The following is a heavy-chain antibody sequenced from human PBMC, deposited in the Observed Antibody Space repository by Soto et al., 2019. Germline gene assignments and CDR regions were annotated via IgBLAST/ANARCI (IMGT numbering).Heavy chain of an antibody. CDR2: INPNSGGT. V-gene: IGHV1-2*04. Sequence: ASVKVSFKASGYTFTGYYMHWVRQAPGQGLEWMGWINPNSGGTNYAQKFQGWVTMTRDTSISTAYMELSRLRSDDTAVYYCARGTVYDILPGFARHAFDIWGQGTMVTVSS. D-gene: IGHD3-9*01. CDR1: GYTFTGYY. CDR3: ARGTVYDILPGFARHAFDI. J-gene: IGHJ3*02.